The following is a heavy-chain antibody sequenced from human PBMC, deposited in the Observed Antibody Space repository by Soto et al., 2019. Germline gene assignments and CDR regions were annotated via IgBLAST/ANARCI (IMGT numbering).Heavy chain of an antibody. D-gene: IGHD2-21*01. CDR3: ARLLTAYGYFDY. CDR2: IYHSGST. CDR1: SGSLSSSNW. J-gene: IGHJ4*02. Sequence: SETLTLTCAVSSGSLSSSNWWSWVRQPPGKGLEWIGEIYHSGSTNYNPSLKSRVTISVDKSKNQFSLKLSSVTAADTAVYYCARLLTAYGYFDYWGQGTLVTVSS. V-gene: IGHV4-4*02.